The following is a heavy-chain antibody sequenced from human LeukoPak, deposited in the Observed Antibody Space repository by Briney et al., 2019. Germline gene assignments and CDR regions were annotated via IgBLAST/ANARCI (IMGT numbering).Heavy chain of an antibody. V-gene: IGHV3-21*01. CDR3: ASPSSGYRFY. CDR2: ISSSSSYI. J-gene: IGHJ4*02. Sequence: GGSLRLSCAASGFTFSSYSMNWVRQAPGKGLEWVSFISSSSSYIYYADSVKGRFTISRDNAKNLLYLQMNSLRAEDTAVYCCASPSSGYRFYWGQGTLVTVSS. D-gene: IGHD3-22*01. CDR1: GFTFSSYS.